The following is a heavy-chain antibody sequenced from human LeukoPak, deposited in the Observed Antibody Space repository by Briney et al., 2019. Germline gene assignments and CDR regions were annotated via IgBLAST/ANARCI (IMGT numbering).Heavy chain of an antibody. D-gene: IGHD5-12*01. CDR1: GGSISTYY. Sequence: PSETLSLTCTLSGGSISTYYWRWIRQPPGKGLEWIGYIYHSGRTNYNPSLKSRVTISVDTSKNQFSLKLSSVTAADTAVYYCARGGGYASPIGYWGQGALVTVSS. CDR2: IYHSGRT. CDR3: ARGGGYASPIGY. J-gene: IGHJ4*02. V-gene: IGHV4-59*01.